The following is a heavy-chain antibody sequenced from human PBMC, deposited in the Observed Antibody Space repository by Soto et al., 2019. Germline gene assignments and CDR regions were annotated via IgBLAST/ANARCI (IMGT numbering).Heavy chain of an antibody. CDR3: ARDPAPRATEYDY. J-gene: IGHJ4*02. CDR2: ISSSSSYI. Sequence: GGSLRLSCAASGFTFSSYSMNWVRQAPGKGREWVSSISSSSSYIYYADSVKGRFTISRDNAKNSLYLQMNSLRAEDTAVYYCARDPAPRATEYDYWGQGTLVTVSS. V-gene: IGHV3-21*01. D-gene: IGHD5-12*01. CDR1: GFTFSSYS.